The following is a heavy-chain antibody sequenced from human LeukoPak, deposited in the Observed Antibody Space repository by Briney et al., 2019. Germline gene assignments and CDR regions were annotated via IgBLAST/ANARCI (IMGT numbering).Heavy chain of an antibody. CDR2: ITTYNGNT. D-gene: IGHD3-22*01. CDR3: ARAPTYYYDSSAYGFDY. CDR1: GYTFTNFI. Sequence: GASVKVSCKASGYTFTNFIISWVRQAPGQGLEWMGWITTYNGNTNYAQKLLGRVTMTTDTSTTTAYMELRSLRSDDSAVYYCARAPTYYYDSSAYGFDYWGQGTLVTVSS. J-gene: IGHJ4*02. V-gene: IGHV1-18*01.